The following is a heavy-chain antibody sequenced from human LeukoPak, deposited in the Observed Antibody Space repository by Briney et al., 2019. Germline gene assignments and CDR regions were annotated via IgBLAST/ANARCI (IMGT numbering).Heavy chain of an antibody. Sequence: SETLSLTCTVSGGSISSYYWSWIRQPPGKGLEWMGYIYYSGSTNYNPSLKSRVTISVDTSKNQFSLKLSSVTAADTAVYYCARDPGITMVRGVIWSYGMDVWGKGTTVTVSS. J-gene: IGHJ6*04. CDR3: ARDPGITMVRGVIWSYGMDV. D-gene: IGHD3-10*01. V-gene: IGHV4-59*01. CDR1: GGSISSYY. CDR2: IYYSGST.